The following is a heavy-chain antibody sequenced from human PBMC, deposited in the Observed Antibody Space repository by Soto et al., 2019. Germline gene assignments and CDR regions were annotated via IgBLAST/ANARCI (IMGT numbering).Heavy chain of an antibody. CDR3: ASFPVGATRGLDY. J-gene: IGHJ4*02. V-gene: IGHV4-61*01. CDR1: GGSVSSGSYY. CDR2: IYYSGST. D-gene: IGHD1-26*01. Sequence: XETLYLTCTVSGGSVSSGSYYWSWIRQPPGKGLEWIGYIYYSGSTNYNPSLKSRVTISVDTSKNQFSLKLSSVTAADTAVYYCASFPVGATRGLDYWGQGTLVTVSS.